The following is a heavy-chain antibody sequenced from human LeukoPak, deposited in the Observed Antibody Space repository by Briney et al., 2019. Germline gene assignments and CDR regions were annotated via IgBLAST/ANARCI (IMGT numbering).Heavy chain of an antibody. CDR3: AVRRILTGYSQGPIGAFDI. D-gene: IGHD3-9*01. CDR2: IYPGDSDT. CDR1: GYTFTSYW. Sequence: GESLKISCKGFGYTFTSYWIGWVRQIPGKGLEWMGIIYPGDSDTRYSPSFQGQVTISADKSISTAYLQWSSLKASDTAMYYCAVRRILTGYSQGPIGAFDIWGQGTMVTVSS. V-gene: IGHV5-51*01. J-gene: IGHJ3*02.